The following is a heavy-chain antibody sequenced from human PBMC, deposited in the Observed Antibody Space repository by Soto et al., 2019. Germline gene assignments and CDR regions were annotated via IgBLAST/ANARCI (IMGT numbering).Heavy chain of an antibody. CDR1: GFIFTNYA. CDR3: VREGRGSFDF. CDR2: IGGRGNSA. V-gene: IGHV3-23*01. D-gene: IGHD5-12*01. J-gene: IGHJ3*01. Sequence: GCLRLSFAASGFIFTNYAMNWVRQAPGKGLEWVSVIGGRGNSAYYADSVQGRFTISRDNSKNTLSLQMSSLTADDTAIYYCVREGRGSFDFWGRGTMVTVSS.